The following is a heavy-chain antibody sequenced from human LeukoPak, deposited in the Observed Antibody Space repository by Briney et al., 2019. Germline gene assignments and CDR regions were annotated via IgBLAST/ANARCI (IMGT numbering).Heavy chain of an antibody. J-gene: IGHJ4*02. V-gene: IGHV1-69*13. D-gene: IGHD2-2*02. Sequence: VASVKVSCKASGGTFSSYAISWVRQAPGQGLEWMGGIIPIFGTANYAQKFQGRVTITADESTSTAYMELSSLRSEDTAVYYCARGLVVVPAAIGWFDYWGQGTLVTVSS. CDR3: ARGLVVVPAAIGWFDY. CDR2: IIPIFGTA. CDR1: GGTFSSYA.